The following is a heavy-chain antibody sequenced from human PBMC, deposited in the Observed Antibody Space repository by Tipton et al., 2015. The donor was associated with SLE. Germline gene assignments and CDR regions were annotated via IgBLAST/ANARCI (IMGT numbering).Heavy chain of an antibody. V-gene: IGHV4-59*01. CDR1: GGPLTDYY. J-gene: IGHJ6*03. CDR2: IQGRENT. Sequence: TLSLTCAVYGGPLTDYYWSWIRQPPGKRLEWIGFIQGRENTNYNPSLESRVTISVDTSKNQFSLQLTSVTAADTAIYYCARESFTNDFYYYMDVWGKGTTVTVSS. CDR3: ARESFTNDFYYYMDV. D-gene: IGHD2-8*01.